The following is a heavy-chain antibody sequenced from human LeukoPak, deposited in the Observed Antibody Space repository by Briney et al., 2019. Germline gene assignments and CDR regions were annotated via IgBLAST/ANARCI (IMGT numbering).Heavy chain of an antibody. Sequence: GGSLRLSCAASGFSFSNYGMSWVRQAPGKGLEWVSSISSGGDNTYYADSVRGRFTISRGNSKNTLYLQLNSLRAEDTAVYYCAKSHRGHCSTTTCDDEGDYWGQGTLVTVSS. CDR1: GFSFSNYG. D-gene: IGHD2-2*01. CDR2: ISSGGDNT. J-gene: IGHJ4*02. V-gene: IGHV3-23*01. CDR3: AKSHRGHCSTTTCDDEGDY.